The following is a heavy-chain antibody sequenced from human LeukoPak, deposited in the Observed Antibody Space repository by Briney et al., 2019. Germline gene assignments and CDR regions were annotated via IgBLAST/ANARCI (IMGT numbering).Heavy chain of an antibody. CDR2: ISRSGSTI. Sequence: GGSLRLSCAASGFTFSLYSMNWVRQAPGKGLEWISYISRSGSTIYYADSVKGRFTISRDNAKNSLFLQMNSLRAEDTAVYYCTRGGTTLDYWGQGTLVTVSS. CDR1: GFTFSLYS. D-gene: IGHD1-7*01. V-gene: IGHV3-48*04. CDR3: TRGGTTLDY. J-gene: IGHJ4*02.